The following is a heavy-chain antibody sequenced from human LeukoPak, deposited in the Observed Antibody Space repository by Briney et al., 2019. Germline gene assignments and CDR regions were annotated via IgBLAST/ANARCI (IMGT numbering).Heavy chain of an antibody. CDR1: GGSISSYY. J-gene: IGHJ6*03. CDR3: AREGAPTSYYYYMDV. CDR2: IYYSAST. V-gene: IGHV4-59*01. Sequence: KPSETLSLTCTVSGGSISSYYWSWIRQPPGKGLEWIGYIYYSASTNYNPSLKSRVTISVDTSKNQFSLKLSSVTAADTAVYYCAREGAPTSYYYYMDVWGKGTTVTVSS. D-gene: IGHD1-26*01.